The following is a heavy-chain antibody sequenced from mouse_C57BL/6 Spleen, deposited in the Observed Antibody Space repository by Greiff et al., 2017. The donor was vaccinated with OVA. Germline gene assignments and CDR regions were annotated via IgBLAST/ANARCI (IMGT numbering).Heavy chain of an antibody. CDR1: GFTFSSYG. CDR3: ARHRNYDYYYAMDY. D-gene: IGHD2-4*01. J-gene: IGHJ4*01. CDR2: ISSGGSYT. Sequence: EVKLMESGGDLVKPGGSLKLSCAASGFTFSSYGMSWVRQTPDKRLEWVATISSGGSYTYYPDSVKGRFTISRDNAKNTLYLQMSSLKSEDTAMYYCARHRNYDYYYAMDYWGQGTSVTVSS. V-gene: IGHV5-6*01.